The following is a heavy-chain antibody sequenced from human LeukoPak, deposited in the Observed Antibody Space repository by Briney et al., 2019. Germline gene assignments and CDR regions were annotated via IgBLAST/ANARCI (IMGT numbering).Heavy chain of an antibody. V-gene: IGHV4-34*01. CDR2: INHSGST. D-gene: IGHD4-17*01. CDR1: GGSFSGYY. CDR3: ARLYGDYGYYYGMDV. Sequence: SETLSLTCAVYGGSFSGYYWSWIRQPPGKGLEWIGEINHSGSTNYNPSLKSRVTISVDTSKNQFSLKLSSVTAADTAVYYCARLYGDYGYYYGMDVWGQGTTVTVSS. J-gene: IGHJ6*02.